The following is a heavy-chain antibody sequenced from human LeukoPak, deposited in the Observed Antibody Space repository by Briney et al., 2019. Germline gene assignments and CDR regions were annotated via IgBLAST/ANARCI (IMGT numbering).Heavy chain of an antibody. V-gene: IGHV3-23*01. CDR1: GFTFSTYA. Sequence: GGSLRLSCAASGFTFSTYAMNWVRQAPGKGLEWVSAISGGAGNTYYADSVKGRFTISRGSSRNTLFLQMSSLRAEDTAVYYCAKGMTFQYYYSMDVWGQGTSVTVSS. CDR2: ISGGAGNT. CDR3: AKGMTFQYYYSMDV. J-gene: IGHJ6*02. D-gene: IGHD2/OR15-2a*01.